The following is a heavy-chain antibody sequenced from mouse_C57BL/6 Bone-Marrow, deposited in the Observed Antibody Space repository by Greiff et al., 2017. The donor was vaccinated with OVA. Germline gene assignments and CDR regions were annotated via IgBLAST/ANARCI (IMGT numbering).Heavy chain of an antibody. J-gene: IGHJ2*01. D-gene: IGHD2-4*01. V-gene: IGHV1-4*01. CDR2: INPSSGYT. Sequence: VQLQESGAELARPGASVKMSCKASGYTFTSYTMHWVKQRPGQGLEWIGYINPSSGYTKYNQKFKDKATLTAAKSSSTAYMQLSSLTSEDSAVYYCVIYYDYGGDVDDWGQGTTLTVSS. CDR3: VIYYDYGGDVDD. CDR1: GYTFTSYT.